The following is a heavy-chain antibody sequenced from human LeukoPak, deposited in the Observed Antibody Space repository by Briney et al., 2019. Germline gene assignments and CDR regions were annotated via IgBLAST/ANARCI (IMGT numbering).Heavy chain of an antibody. Sequence: GASVKVSCKASGYTFTGYYMHWVRQAPGQGLEWMGWINPNSGGTNYAQKFQGRVTMTRDTSISTAYMELSRLRSDDTAVYYCARYGSGSYYYYMDVWGKGTTVTISS. CDR1: GYTFTGYY. D-gene: IGHD3-10*01. J-gene: IGHJ6*03. CDR3: ARYGSGSYYYYMDV. CDR2: INPNSGGT. V-gene: IGHV1-2*02.